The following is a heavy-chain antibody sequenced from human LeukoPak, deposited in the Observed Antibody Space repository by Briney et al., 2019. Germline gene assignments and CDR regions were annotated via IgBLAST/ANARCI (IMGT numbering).Heavy chain of an antibody. CDR2: INPNSGGT. CDR3: ARDEDYYDSSDGDY. Sequence: ASVKVSCKASGYTFTGYYMHWVRQAPGQGLEWMGWINPNSGGTNYAQKCQGRVTMTRDTSISPPYMELSRLRSDDTAVYYCARDEDYYDSSDGDYWGQGTLVTVSS. CDR1: GYTFTGYY. D-gene: IGHD3-22*01. J-gene: IGHJ4*02. V-gene: IGHV1-2*02.